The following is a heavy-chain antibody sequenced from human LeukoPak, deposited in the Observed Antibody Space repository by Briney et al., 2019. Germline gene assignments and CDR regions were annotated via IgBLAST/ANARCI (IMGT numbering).Heavy chain of an antibody. J-gene: IGHJ4*03. CDR2: ISGSGGST. V-gene: IGHV3-23*01. D-gene: IGHD3-10*01. Sequence: PGGSLRLSCAASGFTFSSHAMSWVRQAPGKGLEWVSAISGSGGSTYYADSVKGRFTISRDNSKNTLYLQMNSLRAEDTAVYYCAKDFPSMVRGVILVFDYWGKGTTVTVSS. CDR3: AKDFPSMVRGVILVFDY. CDR1: GFTFSSHA.